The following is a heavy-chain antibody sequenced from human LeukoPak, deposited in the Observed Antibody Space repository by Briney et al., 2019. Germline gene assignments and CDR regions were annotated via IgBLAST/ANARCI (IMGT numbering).Heavy chain of an antibody. Sequence: GGSLRLSCAASGLIVSNNYMSWVRQAPGKGLEWVSIVYSGGHTYYADSVKGRFTISRDKSKKTLYLQMSSLRAEDTAVYYCARGIRDCSRTTCYQPFDYWGQGALVTASS. D-gene: IGHD2-2*01. CDR3: ARGIRDCSRTTCYQPFDY. J-gene: IGHJ4*02. CDR2: VYSGGHT. V-gene: IGHV3-53*01. CDR1: GLIVSNNY.